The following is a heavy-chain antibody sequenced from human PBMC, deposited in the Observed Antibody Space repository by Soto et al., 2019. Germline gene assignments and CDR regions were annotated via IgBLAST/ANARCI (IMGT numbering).Heavy chain of an antibody. CDR2: IHGGGGAT. V-gene: IGHV3-23*01. CDR3: AKFEGHPLEYWYLDL. D-gene: IGHD1-1*01. J-gene: IGHJ2*01. CDR1: GFTFSAYA. Sequence: EVQLLESGGGLVQPGGSLRLSCAASGFTFSAYAMGWVRQAPGKGLEWVSTIHGGGGATHYADFVKGRFTISRNDSKTTRYAQMNSLRAEGTGVYYCAKFEGHPLEYWYLDLWGRGTRVTVSS.